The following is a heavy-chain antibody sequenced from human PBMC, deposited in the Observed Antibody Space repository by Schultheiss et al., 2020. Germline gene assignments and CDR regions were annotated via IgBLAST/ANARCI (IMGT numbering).Heavy chain of an antibody. CDR3: ARGSNLRFSPKGMDV. CDR2: INHSGST. CDR1: GGSFSGYY. J-gene: IGHJ6*02. V-gene: IGHV4-34*01. D-gene: IGHD3-3*01. Sequence: GSLRLSCAVYGGSFSGYYWSWIRQPPGKGLEWIGEINHSGSTNYNPSLKSRVTISVDTSKNQFSLKLSSVTAADTAVYYCARGSNLRFSPKGMDVWGQGTTVTVSS.